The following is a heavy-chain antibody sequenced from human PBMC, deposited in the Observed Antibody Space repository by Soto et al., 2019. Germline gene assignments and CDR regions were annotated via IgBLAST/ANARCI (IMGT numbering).Heavy chain of an antibody. CDR2: IGSSGRTI. CDR3: ARGGSLAPEY. J-gene: IGHJ4*02. D-gene: IGHD3-16*01. CDR1: GFNFSDYY. V-gene: IGHV3-11*01. Sequence: QVQLVESGGGLVKPGESLRLSCSASGFNFSDYYMTWIRQAPGKGLEWVSSIGSSGRTIYYADSVKGRFTISRDNAKKSVILQMSSLSVEDTAVYYCARGGSLAPEYWGQGTLVTVSS.